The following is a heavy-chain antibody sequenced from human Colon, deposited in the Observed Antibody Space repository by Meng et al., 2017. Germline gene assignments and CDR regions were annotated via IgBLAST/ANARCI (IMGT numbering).Heavy chain of an antibody. D-gene: IGHD3-16*01. CDR2: INHSGST. V-gene: IGHV4-34*01. Sequence: QVQLRQWGSGLLKPSGTLSLTCAVYGGSFSGYYWSWIRQPPGKGLEWIGEINHSGSTNYNPSLKSRVTISVDTSKNQFSLKLSSVTAADTAVYYCARIRPRLGGKTFDPCGQGTLVTVSS. J-gene: IGHJ5*02. CDR1: GGSFSGYY. CDR3: ARIRPRLGGKTFDP.